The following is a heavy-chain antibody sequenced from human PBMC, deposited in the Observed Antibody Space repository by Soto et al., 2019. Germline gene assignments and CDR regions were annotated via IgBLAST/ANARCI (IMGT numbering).Heavy chain of an antibody. CDR2: ISHGGETT. V-gene: IGHV3-23*01. Sequence: GALRLSCAASGFIFSNYAMNWVRQAPGKGLEWVSVISHGGETTYYADSVRGRFSISRDNSKNTLFLQMNRLRVEDTAVYYCAKSRFSSSPFFDNWGQGALVTVSS. CDR3: AKSRFSSSPFFDN. D-gene: IGHD6-13*01. CDR1: GFIFSNYA. J-gene: IGHJ4*02.